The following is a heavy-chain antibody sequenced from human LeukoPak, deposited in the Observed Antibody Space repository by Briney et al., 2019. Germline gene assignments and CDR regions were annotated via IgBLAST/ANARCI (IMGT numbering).Heavy chain of an antibody. V-gene: IGHV3-23*01. CDR2: ISGSGGST. CDR3: AKGIRTMVRGVLYYFDY. J-gene: IGHJ4*02. CDR1: GFTFSSYA. D-gene: IGHD3-10*01. Sequence: GGSLRLSCAASGFTFSSYAMSWVRQAPGKGLEWVSAISGSGGSTYYADSVKGRFTISRDNSKNTLYLQMNSLRAEDTAVYYCAKGIRTMVRGVLYYFDYWGQGTLVTVSS.